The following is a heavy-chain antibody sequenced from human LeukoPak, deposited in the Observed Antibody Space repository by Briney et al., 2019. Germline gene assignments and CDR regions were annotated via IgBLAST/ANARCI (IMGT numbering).Heavy chain of an antibody. Sequence: ASVTLSFKLSVYTLTELSMHWARQAPGKGLEWMGGFDPEDGETIYAQKFQGRVTMTEDTSTDTAYMELSSLRSEDTAVYYCATPLPRITMIVVVHRDAFDIWGQGTMVTVSS. D-gene: IGHD3-22*01. V-gene: IGHV1-24*01. CDR3: ATPLPRITMIVVVHRDAFDI. J-gene: IGHJ3*02. CDR1: VYTLTELS. CDR2: FDPEDGET.